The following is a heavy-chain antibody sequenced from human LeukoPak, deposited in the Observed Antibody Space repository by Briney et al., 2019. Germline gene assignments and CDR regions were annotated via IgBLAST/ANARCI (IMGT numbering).Heavy chain of an antibody. J-gene: IGHJ4*02. CDR2: ISNDGSNK. CDR1: GFTFSSYA. V-gene: IGHV3-30*04. D-gene: IGHD3-16*01. Sequence: GGSLRLSCAASGFTFSSYAMHWVRQAPGKGLEWVALISNDGSNKHYADSVKGRFTISRDNSENTLYLQMNSLRAEDTAVYYCAKDLYYGYYFDYWGQGTLVTVSS. CDR3: AKDLYYGYYFDY.